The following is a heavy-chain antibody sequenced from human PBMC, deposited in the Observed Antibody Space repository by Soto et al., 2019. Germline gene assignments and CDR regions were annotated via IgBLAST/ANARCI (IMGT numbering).Heavy chain of an antibody. Sequence: SLRLSCALSGFTFSDYYVSLFRQAPGKGLEWISYITSSGTYTMYADSVKGRFTISRDNARNSLYLQMNNLRADDTAVYYGARDKHKVNGLAVWGQGTTVTVSS. V-gene: IGHV3-11*05. CDR3: ARDKHKVNGLAV. CDR1: GFTFSDYY. J-gene: IGHJ6*02. D-gene: IGHD2-21*01. CDR2: ITSSGTYT.